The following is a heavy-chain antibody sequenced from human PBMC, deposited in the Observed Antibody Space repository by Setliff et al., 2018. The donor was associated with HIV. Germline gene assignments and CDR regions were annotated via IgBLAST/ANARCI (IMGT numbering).Heavy chain of an antibody. CDR2: IYTSGST. CDR1: GGSISSYY. J-gene: IGHJ4*02. D-gene: IGHD1-1*01. V-gene: IGHV4-4*09. CDR3: ARRPPLTTGREYYFDF. Sequence: KTSETLSLTCTVSGGSISSYYWSWIRQPPGKGLEWIGYIYTSGSTNYNPSLKSRVTISIDTSKNQFSLKLNAVTAADTAVYYCARRPPLTTGREYYFDFWGQGTLVTVSS.